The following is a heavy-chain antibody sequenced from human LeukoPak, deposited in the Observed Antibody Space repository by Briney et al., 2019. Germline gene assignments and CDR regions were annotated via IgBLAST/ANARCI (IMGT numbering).Heavy chain of an antibody. CDR2: ISGSGGST. Sequence: GGSLRLSCAASGFTFSSYAMSWVRQAPGKGLEWVSAISGSGGSTYYADSVKGRFTISRDNSKNTLYLQMNSLRAEDTAVYYCAKAIAYYYGSGSPGFDYWGQGTLVTVSS. CDR3: AKAIAYYYGSGSPGFDY. CDR1: GFTFSSYA. D-gene: IGHD3-10*01. V-gene: IGHV3-23*01. J-gene: IGHJ4*02.